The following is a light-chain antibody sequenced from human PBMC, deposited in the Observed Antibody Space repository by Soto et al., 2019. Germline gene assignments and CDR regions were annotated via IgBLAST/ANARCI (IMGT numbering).Light chain of an antibody. CDR2: WAS. CDR3: QQYYSTPWT. CDR1: QSVLYSSNNKNY. Sequence: EIVLTQSPGTLSLSPGERATLSCKSSQSVLYSSNNKNYLAWYQQKPGQPPKLLIYWASTRESGVPDRFSGSGSGTDFTLTISSLQAEDVAVYYCQQYYSTPWTFGQGTKVDIK. V-gene: IGKV4-1*01. J-gene: IGKJ1*01.